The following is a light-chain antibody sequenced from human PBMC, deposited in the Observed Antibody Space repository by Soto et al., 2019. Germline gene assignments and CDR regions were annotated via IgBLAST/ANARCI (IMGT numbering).Light chain of an antibody. Sequence: EINLTQSQSSMSASVGDRVTITYRACHGISRYLAWYQQIPGKAPKLLIYVASTLQSGVPSRFSGSGSGTDFTLTISSLQPEDFATYYCQQFTSYLLTFGHGTRLEIK. CDR1: HGISRY. CDR3: QQFTSYLLT. J-gene: IGKJ5*01. V-gene: IGKV1-9*01. CDR2: VAS.